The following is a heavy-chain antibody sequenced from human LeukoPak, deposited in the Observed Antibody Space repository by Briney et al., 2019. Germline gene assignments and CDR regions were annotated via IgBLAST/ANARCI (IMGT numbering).Heavy chain of an antibody. V-gene: IGHV4-34*01. CDR1: GGSFSGYY. CDR3: VSGFLQWLY. CDR2: INHSGST. D-gene: IGHD3-3*01. J-gene: IGHJ4*02. Sequence: SETLSLTCAVYGGSFSGYYWSWIRQPPGKGLEWIGEINHSGSTNYNPSLKSRVTISVDTSKNQFSLKLTSVTAADTAVYFCVSGFLQWLYWGQGTLVTVSS.